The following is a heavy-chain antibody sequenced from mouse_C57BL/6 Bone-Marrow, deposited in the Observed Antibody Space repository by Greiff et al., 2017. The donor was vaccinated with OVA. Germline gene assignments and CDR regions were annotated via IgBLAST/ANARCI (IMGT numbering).Heavy chain of an antibody. Sequence: EVQLVESGGGLVKPGGSLKLSCAASGFTFSDYGMHWVRQAPEKGLEWVAYISSGSSTIYYADTVKGRFTISSDNAKNTLFLQMTRLRAEETAMYYCARWGQGAMDYWGQGTSVTVSS. J-gene: IGHJ4*01. V-gene: IGHV5-17*01. CDR3: ARWGQGAMDY. CDR2: ISSGSSTI. CDR1: GFTFSDYG. D-gene: IGHD3-3*01.